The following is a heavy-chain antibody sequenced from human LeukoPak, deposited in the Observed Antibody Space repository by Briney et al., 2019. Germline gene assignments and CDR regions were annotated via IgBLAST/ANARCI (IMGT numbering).Heavy chain of an antibody. Sequence: GGSLRLSCAASGFTFSSYGMHWVRQAPGKGLEWVAFIRYDGSNKYYADSVKGRFTISRDNSKNTLYLQMNSLRAEDTAVYYCAKAASKRTDYGDYAFYYYMDVWGKGTTVTISS. V-gene: IGHV3-30*02. CDR1: GFTFSSYG. J-gene: IGHJ6*03. CDR2: IRYDGSNK. D-gene: IGHD4-17*01. CDR3: AKAASKRTDYGDYAFYYYMDV.